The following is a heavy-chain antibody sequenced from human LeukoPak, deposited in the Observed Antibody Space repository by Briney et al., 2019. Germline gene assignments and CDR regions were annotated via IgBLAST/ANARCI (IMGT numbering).Heavy chain of an antibody. Sequence: SQALSLTCTVSGGAISSGDYYWTWIRQPPGKGLEWIGYIYYSGSTYYNPSLKSRIITSIDTSKNQFSLQLSSVTAADTAVYYCARGLGGWFDPWGQGALVTVSS. CDR1: GGAISSGDYY. J-gene: IGHJ5*02. CDR2: IYYSGST. D-gene: IGHD3/OR15-3a*01. V-gene: IGHV4-30-4*01. CDR3: ARGLGGWFDP.